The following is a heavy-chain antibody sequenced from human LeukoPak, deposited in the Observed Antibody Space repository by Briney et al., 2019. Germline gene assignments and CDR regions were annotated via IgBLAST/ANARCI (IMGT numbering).Heavy chain of an antibody. CDR3: AREGMTLDY. V-gene: IGHV4-34*01. J-gene: IGHJ4*02. CDR1: GASFSGFY. Sequence: SETLSLTSAVYGASFSGFYRSWIRQPPGKGLEWIGEINHSGSTNYNPSLKSRVTISVDTSKNQFSLKLSSVTAADTAVYYCAREGMTLDYWGQGTLVTVSS. CDR2: INHSGST.